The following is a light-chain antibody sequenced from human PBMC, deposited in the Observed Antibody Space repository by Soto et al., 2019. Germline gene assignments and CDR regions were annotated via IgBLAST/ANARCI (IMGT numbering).Light chain of an antibody. Sequence: QSVLTQPPSVSGAPGQRVTISCTGSSSNIGAGYDVHWYQQLPGRAPKLLIYGNTNRPSGVPDRFSGSKSGTSASLAITRLQVEDEADYYCLSFDSSLRVVFGGGTKLTV. CDR3: LSFDSSLRVV. V-gene: IGLV1-40*01. CDR1: SSNIGAGYD. CDR2: GNT. J-gene: IGLJ2*01.